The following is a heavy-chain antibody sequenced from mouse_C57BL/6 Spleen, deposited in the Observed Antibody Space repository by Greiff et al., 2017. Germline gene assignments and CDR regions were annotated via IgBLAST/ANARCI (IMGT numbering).Heavy chain of an antibody. CDR3: TKLGRGNFDY. Sequence: EVKLMESGGGLVQPGGSMKLSCVASGFTFSNYWMNWVRQSPEKGLEWVAQIRLKSDNYATHYAESVKGRFTISRDDSKSSVYLQMNNLRAEDTGIYYCTKLGRGNFDYWGQGTTLTVSS. J-gene: IGHJ2*01. CDR2: IRLKSDNYAT. D-gene: IGHD4-1*01. CDR1: GFTFSNYW. V-gene: IGHV6-3*01.